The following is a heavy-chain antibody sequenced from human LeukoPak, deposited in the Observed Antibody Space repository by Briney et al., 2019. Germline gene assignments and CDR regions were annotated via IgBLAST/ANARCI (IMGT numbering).Heavy chain of an antibody. D-gene: IGHD4-17*01. CDR1: GGSISSYY. Sequence: SETLSLTCTVSGGSISSYYWSWIRQPPGKGLEWIGYVYNSGSTNYNPSLKSRITISVDTSKNQISLKVNSVTAANTAVYYCARPYYGEYAFDFWGQGTMVTVSS. CDR2: VYNSGST. CDR3: ARPYYGEYAFDF. V-gene: IGHV4-59*08. J-gene: IGHJ3*01.